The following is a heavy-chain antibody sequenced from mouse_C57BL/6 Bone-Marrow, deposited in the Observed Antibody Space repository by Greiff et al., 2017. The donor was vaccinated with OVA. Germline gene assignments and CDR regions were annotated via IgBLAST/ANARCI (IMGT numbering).Heavy chain of an antibody. J-gene: IGHJ1*03. CDR1: GYTFTSYW. D-gene: IGHD1-1*01. Sequence: QVQLQQSGAELVKPGASVKLSCKASGYTFTSYWMHWVKQRPGRGLEWIGRIDPNSGGTKYNEKFKSKATLTVDKPSSTAYMQLSSLTSEDSAVYECANYYGSSPDWYFEVWGTGTTVTVAS. V-gene: IGHV1-72*01. CDR3: ANYYGSSPDWYFEV. CDR2: IDPNSGGT.